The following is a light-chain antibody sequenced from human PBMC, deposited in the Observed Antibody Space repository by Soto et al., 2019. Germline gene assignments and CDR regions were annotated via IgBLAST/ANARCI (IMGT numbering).Light chain of an antibody. CDR3: ATWDDSPSGRSWV. J-gene: IGLJ3*02. CDR2: PNS. V-gene: IGLV1-47*01. CDR1: SSNIGSNN. Sequence: VLTQSPSASGTPGQRVSISCSGSSSNIGSNNVYWYQHFPGSAPRFLIYPNSPRPSGVPDRFSASKSGTSASLVISGLRPEDEATYYCATWDDSPSGRSWVFGGGTKLTVL.